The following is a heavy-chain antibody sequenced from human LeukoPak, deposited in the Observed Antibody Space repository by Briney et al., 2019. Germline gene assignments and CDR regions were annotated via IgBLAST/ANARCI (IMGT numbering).Heavy chain of an antibody. CDR2: ISSSSSYI. CDR1: GFTFSSYS. D-gene: IGHD6-13*01. Sequence: GGSLRLSCAASGFTFSSYSMNWVRQAPGKGLEWVSSISSSSSYIYYADSVKGRFTISRDNAKNSLYLQMNSLRAEDTAVYYCARDIEPYLSSSFDYWGQGTLVTVSS. CDR3: ARDIEPYLSSSFDY. V-gene: IGHV3-21*01. J-gene: IGHJ4*02.